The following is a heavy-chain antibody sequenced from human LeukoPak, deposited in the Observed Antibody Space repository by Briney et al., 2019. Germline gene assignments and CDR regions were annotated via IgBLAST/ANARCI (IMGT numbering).Heavy chain of an antibody. J-gene: IGHJ4*02. CDR2: INPNSGGT. D-gene: IGHD7-27*01. CDR1: GYTFTGYY. Sequence: GASVKVSCKASGYTFTGYYMHWVRQPPRQGLEWMGWINPNSGGTNYAQKVQGRFTMTRDTSISTAYMELSRLRSDDTAVYYCARDRWGGRYGADYWGQGTLVTVSS. V-gene: IGHV1-2*02. CDR3: ARDRWGGRYGADY.